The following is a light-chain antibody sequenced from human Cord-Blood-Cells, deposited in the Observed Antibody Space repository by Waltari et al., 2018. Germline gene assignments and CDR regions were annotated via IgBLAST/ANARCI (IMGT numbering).Light chain of an antibody. CDR1: SSDVGSYNL. J-gene: IGLJ3*02. V-gene: IGLV2-23*01. CDR3: CSYAGSSTWV. CDR2: EGS. Sequence: QSALTQPASVSGSPGPSITISCPATSSDVGSYNLVSWYQQHPGKAPKLMIYEGSKRPSGVSNRFSGSKSGNTASLTISGLQAEDEADYYCCSYAGSSTWVFGGGTKLTVL.